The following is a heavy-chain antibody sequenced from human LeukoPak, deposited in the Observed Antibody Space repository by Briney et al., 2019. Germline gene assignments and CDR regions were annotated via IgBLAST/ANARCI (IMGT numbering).Heavy chain of an antibody. CDR1: GGSMSNIYY. CDR3: AKDAPTGDYSGIDP. CDR2: IFYSGIT. J-gene: IGHJ5*02. Sequence: PSETLSLTCNVSGGSMSNIYYWGWIRQPPGKGLEWIGNIFYSGITYYNPSLKSRVTISVDTSKNQFSLKLSSVTAADTAVYYCAKDAPTGDYSGIDPWGQGTLVTVSS. D-gene: IGHD4-17*01. V-gene: IGHV4-39*02.